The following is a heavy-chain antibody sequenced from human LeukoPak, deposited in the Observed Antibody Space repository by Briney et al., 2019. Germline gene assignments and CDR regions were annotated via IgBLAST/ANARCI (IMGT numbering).Heavy chain of an antibody. Sequence: ASVKVSCKASGYTFTSYGISWVRQAPGQGLEWMGWISAYNGNTNYAQKLQGRVTMTTDTSTSTAYMELRSLRSDDTAVYYCARDRYSYSSGRGFNWFDPWGQGTLVTVSS. CDR3: ARDRYSYSSGRGFNWFDP. CDR2: ISAYNGNT. CDR1: GYTFTSYG. D-gene: IGHD6-19*01. V-gene: IGHV1-18*01. J-gene: IGHJ5*02.